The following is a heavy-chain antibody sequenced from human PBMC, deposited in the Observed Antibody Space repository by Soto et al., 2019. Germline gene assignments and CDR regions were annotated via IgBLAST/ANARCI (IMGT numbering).Heavy chain of an antibody. CDR1: GFTFHTYG. J-gene: IGHJ6*04. CDR3: AAVHSTGGHCPPYFYYAMDV. Sequence: QVQLVESGGGVVQPGRSLRLSCAASGFTFHTYGMNWVRQAPGKGPEWVSVIWYDGSNKYYADSVKGRFTVSRDNFKKTMCRQTNGLRLYDTSVYYCAAVHSTGGHCPPYFYYAMDVWGEPSTVTVSS. CDR2: IWYDGSNK. D-gene: IGHD2-8*02. V-gene: IGHV3-33*03.